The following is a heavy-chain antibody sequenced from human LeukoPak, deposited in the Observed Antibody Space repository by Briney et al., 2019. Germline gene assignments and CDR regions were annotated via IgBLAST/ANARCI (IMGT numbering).Heavy chain of an antibody. D-gene: IGHD1-26*01. CDR3: AIGLGHDAFDI. J-gene: IGHJ3*02. V-gene: IGHV4-59*01. CDR1: GGSISSYY. Sequence: SETLSLTCTVSGGSISSYYWSWIRQPPGKGLEWIGYIYYSGSTNYNPSLKSRVTISVDTSKNQFSLKLSSVTAADTAVYYCAIGLGHDAFDIWGQGTMVTVSS. CDR2: IYYSGST.